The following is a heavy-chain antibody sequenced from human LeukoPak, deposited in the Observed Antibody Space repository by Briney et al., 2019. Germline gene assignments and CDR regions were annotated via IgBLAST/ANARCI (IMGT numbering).Heavy chain of an antibody. CDR2: ISGGGGSI. V-gene: IGHV3-23*01. Sequence: TGGSLRLSCAASGFTFSSYAMSWVRQAPGKGLEWVSGISGGGGSIHYADSVKGRFTISRDNSMNTLYLQMNSLRAEDTAVYYCARAVEGWYDAHFDYWGQGTLVTVSS. CDR3: ARAVEGWYDAHFDY. CDR1: GFTFSSYA. D-gene: IGHD6-19*01. J-gene: IGHJ4*02.